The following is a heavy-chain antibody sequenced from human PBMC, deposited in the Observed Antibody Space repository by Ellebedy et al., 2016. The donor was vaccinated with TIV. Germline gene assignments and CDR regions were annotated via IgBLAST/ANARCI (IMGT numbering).Heavy chain of an antibody. D-gene: IGHD2-2*01. CDR2: ISYDGSNK. CDR3: ARDSCSSTSCRSYWYFDL. CDR1: GFTFSSYA. J-gene: IGHJ2*01. Sequence: GGSLRLXCAASGFTFSSYAMHWVRQAPGKGLEWVAVISYDGSNKYYADSVKGRFTISRDNSKNTLYLQMNSLRAEDTAVYYCARDSCSSTSCRSYWYFDLWGRGTLVTVSS. V-gene: IGHV3-30-3*01.